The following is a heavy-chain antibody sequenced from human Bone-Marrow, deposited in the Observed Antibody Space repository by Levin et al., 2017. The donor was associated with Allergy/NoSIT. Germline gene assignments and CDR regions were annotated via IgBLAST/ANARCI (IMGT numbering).Heavy chain of an antibody. CDR3: ATTPSDPDIEYDFHCGMDI. CDR2: IYGGDSDT. J-gene: IGHJ6*02. Sequence: GGSLRLSCQGSGYRFTSYWIGWVRQMPGKGLESMGIIYGGDSDTKYSPSFQGQVTMSVDGSISTAYLQWTSLQASDTAVYYCATTPSDPDIEYDFHCGMDIWGPGTTVIVS. V-gene: IGHV5-51*01. D-gene: IGHD2/OR15-2a*01. CDR1: GYRFTSYW.